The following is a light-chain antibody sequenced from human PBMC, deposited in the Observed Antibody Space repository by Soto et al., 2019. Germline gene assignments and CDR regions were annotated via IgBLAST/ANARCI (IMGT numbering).Light chain of an antibody. V-gene: IGLV1-40*01. J-gene: IGLJ2*01. CDR2: DNS. CDR1: SSNIGAGFD. CDR3: QSYDSRLSAVV. Sequence: QPVLTQPPSVSGAPGQRVTISCTGNSSNIGAGFDVHWYQQLPGTAPKLLIYDNSNRPSGVPDRFSGSKSGTSASLAITGLQAEDGTDYYCQSYDSRLSAVVFGGGTKLTV.